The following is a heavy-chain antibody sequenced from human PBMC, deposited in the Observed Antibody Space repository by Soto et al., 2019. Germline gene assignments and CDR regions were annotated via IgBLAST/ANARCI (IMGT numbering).Heavy chain of an antibody. Sequence: GGSLRLSCAASGFTFSSYAMSWVRQAPGKGLEWVSAISGSGGSTYYADSVKGRFTISRDNSKNTLYLQMNSLRAEDTAVYYCAKDYYGSGSETTDYWGQGTLVTVSS. CDR1: GFTFSSYA. D-gene: IGHD3-10*01. CDR3: AKDYYGSGSETTDY. J-gene: IGHJ4*02. V-gene: IGHV3-23*01. CDR2: ISGSGGST.